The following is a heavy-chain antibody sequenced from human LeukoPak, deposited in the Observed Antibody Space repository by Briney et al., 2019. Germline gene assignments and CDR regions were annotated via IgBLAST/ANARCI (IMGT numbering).Heavy chain of an antibody. CDR3: AREGGFYRPLDY. V-gene: IGHV4-4*02. Sequence: SETLSLTCGVSGGSAINTNWWTWVRQPPGKGLEWIGEVHLDGRTNYNPSLESRLTMSVDVSENQVSLKLTSVTAADTAVYYCAREGGFYRPLDYSGQGTLVTVSS. J-gene: IGHJ4*02. D-gene: IGHD3-3*01. CDR1: GGSAINTNW. CDR2: VHLDGRT.